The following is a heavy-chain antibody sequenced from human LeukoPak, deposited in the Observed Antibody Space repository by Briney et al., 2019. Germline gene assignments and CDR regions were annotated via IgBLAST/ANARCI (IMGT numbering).Heavy chain of an antibody. Sequence: PSEALSLTCTVSGGSISSYYWSWIRQPAGKGLEWIGSIYYSGSTYYNPSLKSRVAISVDTSRNQFSLKLSSVTAADTAVYFCARVGSGSFYNFDYWGQGTLVTVSS. D-gene: IGHD3-10*01. J-gene: IGHJ4*02. CDR2: IYYSGST. CDR1: GGSISSYY. V-gene: IGHV4-59*05. CDR3: ARVGSGSFYNFDY.